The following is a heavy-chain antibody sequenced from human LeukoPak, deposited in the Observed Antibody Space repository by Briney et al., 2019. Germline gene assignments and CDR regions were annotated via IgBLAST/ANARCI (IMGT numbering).Heavy chain of an antibody. J-gene: IGHJ6*03. CDR1: RFSFGTYP. CDR2: ISASGDVT. Sequence: GGSLRLSCAASRFSFGTYPMGWVRRAPGKGLEWVSGISASGDVTFHADPVKGRFTISRDNSRNTLYLQMNSLRAEDTAEYYCAKGPFQYYDFWSGAPYYMDVWGKGTTVTVSS. D-gene: IGHD3-3*01. V-gene: IGHV3-23*01. CDR3: AKGPFQYYDFWSGAPYYMDV.